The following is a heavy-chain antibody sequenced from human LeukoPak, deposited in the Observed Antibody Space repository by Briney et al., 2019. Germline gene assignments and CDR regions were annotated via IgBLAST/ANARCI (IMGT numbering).Heavy chain of an antibody. CDR2: IYTSGST. CDR3: ARDTAFVAFDI. D-gene: IGHD5-18*01. V-gene: IGHV4-4*07. CDR1: GGSISSYY. J-gene: IGHJ3*02. Sequence: SETLSLTCTVSGGSISSYYWSWIRQPDGKGLEWIGRIYTSGSTNYNPSLKSRVTISVDKSKNQFSLKLSSVTAADTAVYYCARDTAFVAFDIWGQGTMVTVSS.